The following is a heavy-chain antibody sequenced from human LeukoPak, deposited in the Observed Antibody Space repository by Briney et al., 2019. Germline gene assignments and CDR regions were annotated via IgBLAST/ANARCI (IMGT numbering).Heavy chain of an antibody. J-gene: IGHJ4*02. D-gene: IGHD6-13*01. V-gene: IGHV4-4*07. CDR1: GGSIGSYY. CDR3: AREQKSSSWYGQIDY. Sequence: ETLSLTCTVSGGSIGSYYWSWIRQPAGKGLEWIGRIYTSGSTNYNPSLTSRVTMSVDTSKNQFSLKLSSVTAADTAVYYCAREQKSSSWYGQIDYWGQGTLVTVSS. CDR2: IYTSGST.